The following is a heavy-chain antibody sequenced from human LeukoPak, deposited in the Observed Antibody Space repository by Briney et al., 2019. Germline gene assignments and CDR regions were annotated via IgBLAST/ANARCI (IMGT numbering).Heavy chain of an antibody. V-gene: IGHV3-74*01. J-gene: IGHJ6*02. CDR1: GFTLRRYW. CDR3: ARGLKYSGYDSYYYYYYGMDV. CDR2: INNGGRST. Sequence: GGALRLSGAASGFTLRRYWMYWVRQAPGKGLVWVSHINNGGRSTSYADSVKGRFTISRDNAKNTLYLQMNSLRAEDTAVYYCARGLKYSGYDSYYYYYYGMDVWGQGTTVTVSS. D-gene: IGHD5-12*01.